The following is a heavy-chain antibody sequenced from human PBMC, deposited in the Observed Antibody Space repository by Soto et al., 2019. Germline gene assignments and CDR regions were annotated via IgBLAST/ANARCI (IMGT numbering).Heavy chain of an antibody. CDR2: IYYSGST. CDR1: GGSISSGGYY. J-gene: IGHJ6*02. V-gene: IGHV4-31*03. D-gene: IGHD3-10*01. Sequence: QVQLQESGPGLVKPSQTLSLTCTVSGGSISSGGYYWSWIRQHPGKGLEWIGYIYYSGSTYYNPSLKSRVTISVDTSKNQFSLKLSSVTAADTAVYYCARDGDIRFGELTYYYYGMDVWGQGTTVTVSS. CDR3: ARDGDIRFGELTYYYYGMDV.